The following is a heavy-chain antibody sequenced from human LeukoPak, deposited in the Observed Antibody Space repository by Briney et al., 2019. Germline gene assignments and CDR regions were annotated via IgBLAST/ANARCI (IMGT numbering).Heavy chain of an antibody. CDR2: MNPNSGNT. J-gene: IGHJ4*02. CDR1: GYTFTSYD. V-gene: IGHV1-8*01. Sequence: ASVKVSCKASGYTFTSYDINWVRQATGQGLEWMGWMNPNSGNTGYAQKFQGRVTMTRNTSISTAYMELSSLRSEDTAVYYCARHPRGGWYVPPDYWGQGTLVTVSS. CDR3: ARHPRGGWYVPPDY. D-gene: IGHD6-19*01.